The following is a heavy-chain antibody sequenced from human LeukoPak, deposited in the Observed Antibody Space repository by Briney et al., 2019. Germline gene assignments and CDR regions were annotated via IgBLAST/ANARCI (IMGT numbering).Heavy chain of an antibody. J-gene: IGHJ5*02. CDR2: INHSGST. CDR3: ATGHCSSTSCYSFWFDP. Sequence: SETLSLTCAVYGGSFSGYYWSWIRQPPGKGLEWIGEINHSGSTNYNPSLKSRVTISVDTSKNQFSLKLSSVTAADTAVYYCATGHCSSTSCYSFWFDPWGQGTLVTVSS. V-gene: IGHV4-34*01. D-gene: IGHD2-2*02. CDR1: GGSFSGYY.